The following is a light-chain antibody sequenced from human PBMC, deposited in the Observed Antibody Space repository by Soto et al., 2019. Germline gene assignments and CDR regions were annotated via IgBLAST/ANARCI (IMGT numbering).Light chain of an antibody. Sequence: EIVLTQSPGTLSLSPGERATLSCRASQSVSSSYLAWYQQKPGQAPRLLIYVASSRATGIQDRFSGSGSGTDFTITISRLEPEDFAVYYCQQYGSSFTFGPGTKVDIK. CDR1: QSVSSSY. CDR2: VAS. CDR3: QQYGSSFT. V-gene: IGKV3-20*01. J-gene: IGKJ3*01.